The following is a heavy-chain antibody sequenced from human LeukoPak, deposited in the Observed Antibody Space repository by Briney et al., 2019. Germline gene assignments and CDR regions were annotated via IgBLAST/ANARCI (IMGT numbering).Heavy chain of an antibody. Sequence: ASVTVSFTASGYTFIDYYMHWVRQAPGQGLEWVGWMNPNTGGTNYAQKYQGRVTITSDTAITTFYMELSNLESADTAIYYCARDVFAAYTTHHKFDPWGQETLVTVSS. D-gene: IGHD2-2*02. J-gene: IGHJ5*02. CDR3: ARDVFAAYTTHHKFDP. V-gene: IGHV1-2*02. CDR2: MNPNTGGT. CDR1: GYTFIDYY.